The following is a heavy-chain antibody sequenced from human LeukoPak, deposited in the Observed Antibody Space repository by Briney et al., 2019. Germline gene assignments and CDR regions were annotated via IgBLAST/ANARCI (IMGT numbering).Heavy chain of an antibody. D-gene: IGHD6-19*01. Sequence: SETLSLTCTVSGGSIGSGGYYWGWIRQPPGQGLEWIGTVYLSGSTYYNPSLNSRVSISVDTSKNQFSLKLSSVTAADTAVYYCARGALAGPIPSFDYWGQGTLVTVSS. CDR3: ARGALAGPIPSFDY. CDR2: VYLSGST. V-gene: IGHV4-39*07. CDR1: GGSIGSGGYY. J-gene: IGHJ4*02.